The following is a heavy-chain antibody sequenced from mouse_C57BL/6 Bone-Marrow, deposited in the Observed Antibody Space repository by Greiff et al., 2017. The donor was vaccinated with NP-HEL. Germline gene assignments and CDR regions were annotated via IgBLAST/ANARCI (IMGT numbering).Heavy chain of an antibody. Sequence: VKLQESGAELARPGASVKLSCKASGYTFTSYGISWVKQRTGQGLEWIGEIYPRSGNTYYNEKFKGKATLTADKSSSTAYMELRSLTSEDSAVYFCAPTAQATAYWGQGTLVTVSA. J-gene: IGHJ3*01. D-gene: IGHD3-2*02. CDR1: GYTFTSYG. CDR3: APTAQATAY. V-gene: IGHV1-81*01. CDR2: IYPRSGNT.